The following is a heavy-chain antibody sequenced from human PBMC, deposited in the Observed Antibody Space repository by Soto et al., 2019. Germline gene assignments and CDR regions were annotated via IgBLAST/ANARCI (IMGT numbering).Heavy chain of an antibody. D-gene: IGHD5-18*01. V-gene: IGHV4-39*01. CDR1: GGCISSSSYY. CDR2: IYNSWST. J-gene: IGHJ3*02. Sequence: PSXTRSRSGAIFGGCISSSSYYWCWIRQPPGKGLEWIGSIYNSWSTYYNPSLKSRVTISVDTSKNQFYLKLRSVTAADTAVYYCARSVPPDSYDAFDIWGQGTMVTVSS. CDR3: ARSVPPDSYDAFDI.